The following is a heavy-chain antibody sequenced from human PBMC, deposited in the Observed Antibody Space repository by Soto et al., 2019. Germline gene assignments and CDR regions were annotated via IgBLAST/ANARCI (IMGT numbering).Heavy chain of an antibody. J-gene: IGHJ4*02. D-gene: IGHD3-3*01. Sequence: GGSLRLSCAASGFTFSSYAMSWVRQAPGKGLEWVSAISGSGGSTYYADSVKGRFTISRDNSKNTLYLQMNSLGAEDTAVYYCAKVDLLYDFWSGGTSSYFDYWGQGTLVTVSS. CDR2: ISGSGGST. CDR3: AKVDLLYDFWSGGTSSYFDY. CDR1: GFTFSSYA. V-gene: IGHV3-23*01.